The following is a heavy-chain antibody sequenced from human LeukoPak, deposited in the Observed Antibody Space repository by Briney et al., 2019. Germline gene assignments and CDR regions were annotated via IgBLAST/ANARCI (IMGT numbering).Heavy chain of an antibody. CDR2: INHSGST. V-gene: IGHV4-34*01. CDR1: GGSFSGYY. CDR3: AREFPYYYYGMDV. J-gene: IGHJ6*02. Sequence: SETLSLTCAVYGGSFSGYYWSWIRQPPGKGLEWIGEINHSGSTNYNPSLKSRVTISVDTSKNQFSLKLCSVTAADTAVYYCAREFPYYYYGMDVWGQGTTVTVSS.